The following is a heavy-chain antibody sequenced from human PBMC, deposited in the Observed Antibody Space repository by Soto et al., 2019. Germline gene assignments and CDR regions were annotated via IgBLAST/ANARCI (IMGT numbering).Heavy chain of an antibody. CDR2: IIPIFGTA. V-gene: IGHV1-69*01. CDR3: AXGWGXDSNDYYYAY. Sequence: QVQLVQSGAEVRKPGSSVKVSCKASGGTFSRHAISWVRQAPGQGLEWMGGIIPIFGTANHAQKFQGRVTIIADESTSTVYMELSSLRSEDTAMYYCAXGWGXDSNDYYYAYWGQGTLVIVSS. D-gene: IGHD3-22*01. CDR1: GGTFSRHA. J-gene: IGHJ4*02.